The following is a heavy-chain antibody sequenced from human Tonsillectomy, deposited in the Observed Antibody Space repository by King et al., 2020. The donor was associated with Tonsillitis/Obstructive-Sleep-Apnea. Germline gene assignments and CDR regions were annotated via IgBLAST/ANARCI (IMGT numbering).Heavy chain of an antibody. D-gene: IGHD4-23*01. CDR1: GYTFTRYN. CDR2: INPSGGGTGLT. CDR3: ARALDYDGPSHFFDY. J-gene: IGHJ4*02. V-gene: IGHV1-46*01. Sequence: HVQLVESGAEVKRPGASVKVSCTASGYTFTRYNLHWVRLAPGQGLEWMGVINPSGGGTGLTGYAQNFQGRVTITRDTSTSTVYVNLSSLRSDDTALYYCARALDYDGPSHFFDYWGQGSLVIVSS.